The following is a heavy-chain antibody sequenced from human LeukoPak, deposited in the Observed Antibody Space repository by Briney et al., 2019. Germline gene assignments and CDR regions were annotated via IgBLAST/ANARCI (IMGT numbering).Heavy chain of an antibody. CDR2: IRYDGSNK. V-gene: IGHV3-30*02. D-gene: IGHD3-22*01. CDR3: AKVMGIRYYDSSGYSDY. CDR1: GFTFSSYA. J-gene: IGHJ4*02. Sequence: GGSLRLSCAASGFTFSSYAMSWVRQAPGKGLEWVAFIRYDGSNKYYADCVKGRFTISRDNSKNTLYLQMNSLRAEDTAVYYCAKVMGIRYYDSSGYSDYWGQGTLVTVSS.